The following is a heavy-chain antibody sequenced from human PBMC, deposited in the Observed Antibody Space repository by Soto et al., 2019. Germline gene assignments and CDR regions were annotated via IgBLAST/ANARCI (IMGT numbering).Heavy chain of an antibody. Sequence: ASVKVSCKASGYTFTSYDINWVRQATGQGLEWMGWMNPNSGNTGNAQKFQGRITMTRNTSISTAYMELSSLRSEDTAVYYCARSVEWLASFDPWGQGTLVTVSS. CDR1: GYTFTSYD. V-gene: IGHV1-8*01. CDR2: MNPNSGNT. D-gene: IGHD6-19*01. J-gene: IGHJ5*02. CDR3: ARSVEWLASFDP.